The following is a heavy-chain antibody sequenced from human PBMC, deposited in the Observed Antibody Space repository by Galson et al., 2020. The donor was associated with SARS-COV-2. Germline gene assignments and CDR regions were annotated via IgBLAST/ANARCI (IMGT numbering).Heavy chain of an antibody. CDR3: AKEAYCSSTSCYRDIYYMDV. V-gene: IGHV3-23*01. Sequence: GGSLRLSCAASGFTFSSYAMSWVRQAPGKGLEWVSAISGSGGSTYYADSVKGRFTISRDNSKNTLYLQMNSLGAEDTAVYYCAKEAYCSSTSCYRDIYYMDVWGKGTTVTVSS. CDR1: GFTFSSYA. CDR2: ISGSGGST. D-gene: IGHD2-2*01. J-gene: IGHJ6*03.